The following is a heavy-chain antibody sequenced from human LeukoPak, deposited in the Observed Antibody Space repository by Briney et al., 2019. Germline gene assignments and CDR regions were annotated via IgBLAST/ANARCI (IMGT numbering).Heavy chain of an antibody. CDR2: INHSGST. J-gene: IGHJ4*02. CDR1: GGSFSGYY. CDR3: AGLAEGSDY. V-gene: IGHV4-34*01. Sequence: PLETLSLTCAVYGGSFSGYYWSWIRQPPGKGLEWIGEINHSGSTNYNPSLKSRVTISVDTSKNQFPLKLSSVTAADTAVYYCAGLAEGSDYWGQGILVTVSS. D-gene: IGHD6-13*01.